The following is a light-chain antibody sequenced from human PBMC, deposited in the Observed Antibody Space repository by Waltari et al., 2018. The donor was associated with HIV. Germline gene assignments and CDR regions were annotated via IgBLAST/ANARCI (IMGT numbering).Light chain of an antibody. J-gene: IGLJ1*01. Sequence: QSALTQPRSVSGSLGQSVTISCTGTNSDVGRYTYVSWFQQHPGKAPKLMIYDVSKRPSGVPDRVSGSKSGNTASLTISGLQAEDEADYYCCSYAGSIPFVFGSGTKLTVL. V-gene: IGLV2-11*01. CDR2: DVS. CDR1: NSDVGRYTY. CDR3: CSYAGSIPFV.